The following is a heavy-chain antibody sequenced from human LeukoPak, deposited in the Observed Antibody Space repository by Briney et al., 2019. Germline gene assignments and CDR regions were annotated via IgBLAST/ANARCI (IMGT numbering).Heavy chain of an antibody. D-gene: IGHD6-19*01. CDR1: GGSISSSSYY. CDR3: ARGVAVAGTKGYAYYYYYMDV. J-gene: IGHJ6*03. Sequence: PSETLSLTCTVSGGSISSSSYYWGWIRQPPGKGLEWIASIYYSGSTYYNPSLKSRVTISVDTSKNQFSLKLSSVTAADTAVYYCARGVAVAGTKGYAYYYYYMDVWGKGTTVTVSS. CDR2: IYYSGST. V-gene: IGHV4-39*07.